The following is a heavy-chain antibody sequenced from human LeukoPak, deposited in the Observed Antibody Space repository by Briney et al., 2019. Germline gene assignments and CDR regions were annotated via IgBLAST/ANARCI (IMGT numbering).Heavy chain of an antibody. J-gene: IGHJ5*02. CDR1: GGSISSSNW. D-gene: IGHD7-27*01. CDR2: IYHSGST. Sequence: SGTLSLTCAVSGGSISSSNWGSWVRQPPGKGLEWIGEIYHSGSTNYNPSLKSRVTISVDKSKNQFSLKLSSVPAADAAVYYCARIRPNVGTSAPAGPSKRWWFDPWGQGTLVTVSS. CDR3: ARIRPNVGTSAPAGPSKRWWFDP. V-gene: IGHV4-4*02.